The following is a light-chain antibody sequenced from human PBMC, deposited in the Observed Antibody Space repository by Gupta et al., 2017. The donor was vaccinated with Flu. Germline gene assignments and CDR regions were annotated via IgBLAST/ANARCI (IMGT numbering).Light chain of an antibody. CDR1: QTIDSW. CDR3: QQYRSSPWT. J-gene: IGKJ1*01. V-gene: IGKV1-5*03. Sequence: GDTVTITCRASQTIDSWLAWYQKKPGRAPKSLIYKASSLETWVPSRFSGSGSGTEFSLTISSLQPDDFATYYCQQYRSSPWTFGQGTKVEIK. CDR2: KAS.